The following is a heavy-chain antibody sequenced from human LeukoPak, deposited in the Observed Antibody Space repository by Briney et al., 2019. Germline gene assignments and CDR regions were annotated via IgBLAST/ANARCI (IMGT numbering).Heavy chain of an antibody. D-gene: IGHD3-9*01. J-gene: IGHJ4*02. Sequence: PSETLSLTCTDSGGSISSYYWSWIRQPPGKGLEWIGYIYYSGSTNYNPSLKSRVTISVDTSKNQFSLKLSSVTAADTAVYYCARSSLYFDWLFDYWGQGTLVTVSS. CDR3: ARSSLYFDWLFDY. CDR2: IYYSGST. CDR1: GGSISSYY. V-gene: IGHV4-59*01.